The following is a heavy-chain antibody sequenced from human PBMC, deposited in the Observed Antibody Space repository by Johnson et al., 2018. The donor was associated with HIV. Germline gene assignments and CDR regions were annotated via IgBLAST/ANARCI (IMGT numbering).Heavy chain of an antibody. D-gene: IGHD1-1*01. CDR3: AKAHRNDRDALDV. CDR1: GFTFSDYY. Sequence: QVQLVESGGGLVKPGGSLRLSCAASGFTFSDYYMRWIRQGTGKGLEWVSYIRSSGNTIYYADYVEGRSTISRDNSRNTLSLELTNLRSDDTAVYYCAKAHRNDRDALDVWGQGTMVTVSS. V-gene: IGHV3-11*04. J-gene: IGHJ3*01. CDR2: IRSSGNTI.